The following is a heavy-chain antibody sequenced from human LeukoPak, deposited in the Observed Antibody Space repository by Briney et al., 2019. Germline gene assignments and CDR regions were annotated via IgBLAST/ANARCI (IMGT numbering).Heavy chain of an antibody. CDR2: INHSGST. D-gene: IGHD5-24*01. Sequence: SETLSLTCAVYGGSFSGYYWSWIRQPPGKGLEWIGEINHSGSTNHNPSLKSRVTISVDTSKNQFSLKLSSVTAADTAVYYCARVREVAIDYWGQGTLVTVSS. CDR3: ARVREVAIDY. V-gene: IGHV4-34*01. J-gene: IGHJ4*02. CDR1: GGSFSGYY.